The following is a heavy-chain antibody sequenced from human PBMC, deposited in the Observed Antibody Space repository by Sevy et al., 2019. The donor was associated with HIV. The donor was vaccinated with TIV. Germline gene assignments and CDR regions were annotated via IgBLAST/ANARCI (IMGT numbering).Heavy chain of an antibody. CDR3: AKDHDNNWFDP. CDR1: GFTFSIYA. Sequence: GGSLRLSCAASGFTFSIYAMSWVRQAPGKGLEWVSTISVSGGSTYYADSVKGRFTISRDNSKNTLYLQMNSLRAEDTAIYFCAKDHDNNWFDPWVQGTLVTVSS. CDR2: ISVSGGST. J-gene: IGHJ5*02. D-gene: IGHD3-9*01. V-gene: IGHV3-23*01.